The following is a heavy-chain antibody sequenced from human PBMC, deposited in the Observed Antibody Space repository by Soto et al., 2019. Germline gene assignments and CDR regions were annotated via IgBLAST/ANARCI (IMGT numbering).Heavy chain of an antibody. D-gene: IGHD2-2*01. CDR2: ISGSGGST. CDR3: AKDRKDIVVVPAALHDAFDI. CDR1: GFTFSSYA. Sequence: GGSLRLSCAASGFTFSSYAMSWVRQAPGKGLEWVSAISGSGGSTYYADSVKGRFTISRDNSKNTLYLQMNSLRAEDTAVYYCAKDRKDIVVVPAALHDAFDIWGQGTMVTVS. V-gene: IGHV3-23*01. J-gene: IGHJ3*02.